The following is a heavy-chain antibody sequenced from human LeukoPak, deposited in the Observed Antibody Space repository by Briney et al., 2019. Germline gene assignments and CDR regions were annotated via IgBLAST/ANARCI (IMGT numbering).Heavy chain of an antibody. J-gene: IGHJ4*02. V-gene: IGHV4-34*01. Sequence: SETLSLTCAVYGGSFSGYFWTWIRQPPGKGLEWIGEIDYSGSTNYNPSLKSRVTVSIDTSKNQFSLKLSSVTAADTAVYYCARAYQLLFGSSNYGSGSYLYWGQGTLVTVSS. CDR2: IDYSGST. CDR3: ARAYQLLFGSSNYGSGSYLY. CDR1: GGSFSGYF. D-gene: IGHD3-10*01.